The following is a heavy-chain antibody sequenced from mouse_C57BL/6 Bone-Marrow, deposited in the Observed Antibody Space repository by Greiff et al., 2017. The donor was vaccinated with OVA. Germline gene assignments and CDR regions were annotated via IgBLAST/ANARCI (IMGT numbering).Heavy chain of an antibody. CDR1: GYTFTSYT. J-gene: IGHJ4*01. CDR2: INPSSGYT. CDR3: ARIKTSLDY. V-gene: IGHV1-4*01. D-gene: IGHD1-3*01. Sequence: VKLMESGAELARPGASVKMSCKASGYTFTSYTMHWVKQRPGQGLEWIGYINPSSGYTKYNQKFKDKATLTADKSSSTAYMQLSSLTSEDSAVYYCARIKTSLDYWGQGTSVTVSS.